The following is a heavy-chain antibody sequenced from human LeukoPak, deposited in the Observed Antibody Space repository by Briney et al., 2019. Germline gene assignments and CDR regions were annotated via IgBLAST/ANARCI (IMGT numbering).Heavy chain of an antibody. CDR2: MSSSSSYI. CDR1: GFTFSSYS. Sequence: GGSLRLSCAASGFTFSSYSMNWVRQAPGKGLEWVSSMSSSSSYIYYADSVKGRFTISRDNAKNSLYLQMNSLRAEDTAVYYCAVDYYDSSGYYYDWGQGTLVTVSS. J-gene: IGHJ4*02. CDR3: AVDYYDSSGYYYD. D-gene: IGHD3-22*01. V-gene: IGHV3-21*01.